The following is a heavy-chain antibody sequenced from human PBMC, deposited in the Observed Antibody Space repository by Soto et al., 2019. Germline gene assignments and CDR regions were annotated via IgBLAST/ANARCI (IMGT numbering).Heavy chain of an antibody. CDR3: ARSGSSSFYYYYYMDV. D-gene: IGHD6-6*01. J-gene: IGHJ6*03. V-gene: IGHV1-69*02. Sequence: QVQLVQSGAEVKKPGSSVKVSCKASGGTFSSYTISWVRQAPGQGLEWMGRIIPILGIANYAQKFQGRVTITADKSTSTAYMELSSLRSEDTAVYYCARSGSSSFYYYYYMDVWGKGTTVTVSS. CDR1: GGTFSSYT. CDR2: IIPILGIA.